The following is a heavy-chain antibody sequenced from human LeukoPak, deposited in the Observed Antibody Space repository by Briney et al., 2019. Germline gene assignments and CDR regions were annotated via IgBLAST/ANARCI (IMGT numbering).Heavy chain of an antibody. CDR3: ARGLPDGSFDY. V-gene: IGHV3-7*01. CDR1: GFTFSSYW. CDR2: IKQDGSEE. D-gene: IGHD5-24*01. J-gene: IGHJ4*02. Sequence: GGSLRLSCAASGFTFSSYWMSWVRQAPGKGLEWVANIKQDGSEEYYVDSVKGRFTISRDNAKNSLYLQMNSLRAEDTAVYYCARGLPDGSFDYWGQGTLVTVSS.